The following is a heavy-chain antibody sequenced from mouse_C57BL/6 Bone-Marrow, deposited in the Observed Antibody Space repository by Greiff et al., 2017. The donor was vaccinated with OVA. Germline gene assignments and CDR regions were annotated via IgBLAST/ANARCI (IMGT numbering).Heavy chain of an antibody. D-gene: IGHD4-1*01. CDR2: IRNKANGYTT. J-gene: IGHJ3*01. V-gene: IGHV7-3*01. CDR1: GFTFTDYY. CDR3: ARYYWGFSY. Sequence: VQLKESGGGLVQPGGSLSLSCAASGFTFTDYYMSWVRQPPGKALEWLGFIRNKANGYTTEYSASVKGRFTISRDNSQIILYLQMNALRAEDSATYYCARYYWGFSYWGQGTLVTVSA.